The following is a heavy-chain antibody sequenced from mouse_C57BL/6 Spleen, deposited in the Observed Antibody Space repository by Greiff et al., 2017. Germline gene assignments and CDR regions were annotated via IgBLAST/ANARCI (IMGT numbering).Heavy chain of an antibody. J-gene: IGHJ3*01. D-gene: IGHD2-14*01. V-gene: IGHV1-82*01. CDR2: IYPGDGDT. CDR1: GYAFSSSW. Sequence: QVQLQQSGPELVKPGASVKISCKASGYAFSSSWMNWVKQRPGKGLEWIGRIYPGDGDTNYNGKFKGKATLTADKSSSTAYMQLSSLTSEDSAVYFCARDRGEGFAYWGQGTLVTVSA. CDR3: ARDRGEGFAY.